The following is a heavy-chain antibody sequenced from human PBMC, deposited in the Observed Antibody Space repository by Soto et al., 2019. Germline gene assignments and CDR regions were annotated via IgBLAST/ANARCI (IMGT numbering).Heavy chain of an antibody. CDR1: GGSISSYY. V-gene: IGHV4-59*01. CDR3: ARASMITFGGVIVNDAFDI. CDR2: IYYSGST. J-gene: IGHJ3*02. D-gene: IGHD3-16*02. Sequence: SETLSLTCTVSGGSISSYYWSWIRQPPGKGLEWIGYIYYSGSTNYNPSLKSRVTISVDTSKNQFSLKLGSVTAADTAVYYCARASMITFGGVIVNDAFDIWGQGTMVTVS.